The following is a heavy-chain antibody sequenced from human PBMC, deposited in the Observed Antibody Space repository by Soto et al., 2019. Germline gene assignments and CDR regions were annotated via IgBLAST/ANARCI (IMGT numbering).Heavy chain of an antibody. V-gene: IGHV4-31*03. CDR1: GGSISTGGYY. CDR2: IYYTGSA. CDR3: ASGRPDIAVVPGDF. D-gene: IGHD2-2*01. Sequence: QVQLQESGPGLVKPSQTLSLTCTVSGGSISTGGYYWRWIRQYPGKGLEWIGYIYYTGSAHYNPTLTSRVTMAVDTSNNHISLTLTSVPDSDTAVYYCASGRPDIAVVPGDFGGPGTPFSVSS. J-gene: IGHJ4*02.